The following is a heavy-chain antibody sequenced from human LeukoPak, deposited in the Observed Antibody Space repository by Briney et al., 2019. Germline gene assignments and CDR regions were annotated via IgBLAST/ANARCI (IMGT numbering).Heavy chain of an antibody. CDR2: IDYSGST. J-gene: IGHJ5*02. CDR3: ARRIAVSGGCFDP. CDR1: GGSISSSEYR. D-gene: IGHD6-19*01. Sequence: SETLSLTCTVSGGSISSSEYRWVWIRQPPGKGLEWIGTIDYSGSTYYNPSLKSRVTISVDTSKNQFSLELYSVTAADTAVYFCARRIAVSGGCFDPWGQGTLVTVSS. V-gene: IGHV4-39*01.